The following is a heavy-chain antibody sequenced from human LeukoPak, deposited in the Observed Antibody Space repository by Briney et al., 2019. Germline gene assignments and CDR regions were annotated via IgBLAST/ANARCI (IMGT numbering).Heavy chain of an antibody. J-gene: IGHJ3*01. CDR2: IHQDGVDK. CDR3: ARDSTGLQANAYDV. Sequence: GGSLRLSCAASEFRFGSYAMSWVRQAPRKGPEWVANIHQDGVDKDYVDSVAGRFTISRDNAKNSVYLEMNNLRVEDTAVYYCARDSTGLQANAYDVWGQGTMVTAS. V-gene: IGHV3-7*01. CDR1: EFRFGSYA. D-gene: IGHD2-8*02.